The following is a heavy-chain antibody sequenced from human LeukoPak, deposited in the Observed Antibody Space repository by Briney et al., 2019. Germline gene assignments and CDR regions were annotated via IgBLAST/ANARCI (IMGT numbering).Heavy chain of an antibody. CDR2: IYTSGST. Sequence: PSETLSLTCTVSGGSISSGSYYWSWIRQPAGKGLEWIGRIYTSGSTNYNPSLKSRVTISVDTSKNQFSLKLSSVTAADTAAYYCARVGYGDYAWFDPWGQGTLVTVSS. J-gene: IGHJ5*02. CDR1: GGSISSGSYY. D-gene: IGHD4-17*01. V-gene: IGHV4-61*02. CDR3: ARVGYGDYAWFDP.